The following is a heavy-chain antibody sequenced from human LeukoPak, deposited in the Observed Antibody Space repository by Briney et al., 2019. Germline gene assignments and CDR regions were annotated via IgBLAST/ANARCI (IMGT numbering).Heavy chain of an antibody. V-gene: IGHV1-18*01. CDR2: ISAYNGNT. CDR3: ARVGFPHSSPLDY. CDR1: GYTFTSYG. D-gene: IGHD6-13*01. Sequence: ASVKVPCKASGYTFTSYGISWVRQAPGQGLEWMGWISAYNGNTNYAQKLQGRVTMTTDTSTSTAYTELRSLRSDDTAVYYCARVGFPHSSPLDYWGQGTLVTVSS. J-gene: IGHJ4*02.